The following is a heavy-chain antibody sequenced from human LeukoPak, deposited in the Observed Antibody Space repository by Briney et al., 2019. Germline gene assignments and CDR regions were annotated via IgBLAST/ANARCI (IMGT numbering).Heavy chain of an antibody. J-gene: IGHJ4*02. D-gene: IGHD3-10*01. Sequence: ASVKVSCKASGYTFTGYYMHWVRQAPGQGLEWMGWINPNSGGTNYAQKFQGRVTMTRDTSISTAYMELSRLRSDDTAVYYCARDGAQLLWFGELLFPPLRYWGQGTLVTVSS. CDR2: INPNSGGT. CDR3: ARDGAQLLWFGELLFPPLRY. CDR1: GYTFTGYY. V-gene: IGHV1-2*02.